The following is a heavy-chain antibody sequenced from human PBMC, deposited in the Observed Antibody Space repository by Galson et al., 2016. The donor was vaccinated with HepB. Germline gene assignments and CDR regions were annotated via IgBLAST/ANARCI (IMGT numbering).Heavy chain of an antibody. Sequence: SVKVSCKGSGYTFTSYGISWVRQAPGQGLEWMGWISAYNGYTNYEEKFQGRVTMTTDSSSSTAYMELRSLRSDDTAVYYCARDQGGVEGATHWGQGTLVTVSS. CDR2: ISAYNGYT. CDR1: GYTFTSYG. D-gene: IGHD1-26*01. J-gene: IGHJ4*02. V-gene: IGHV1-18*04. CDR3: ARDQGGVEGATH.